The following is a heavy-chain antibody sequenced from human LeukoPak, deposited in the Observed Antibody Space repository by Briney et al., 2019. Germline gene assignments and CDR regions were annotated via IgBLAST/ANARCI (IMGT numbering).Heavy chain of an antibody. J-gene: IGHJ4*02. CDR1: GFTFSSYA. CDR2: ISGSGGST. CDR3: AVLPGYSSGWYEVNY. Sequence: GGSLRLSCAASGFTFSSYAMSWVRQAPGEGLEWVSGISGSGGSTYYADSVKGRFTISRDNSRNTLYLQMNSPRAEDTAVYYCAVLPGYSSGWYEVNYWGQGTLVTVSS. V-gene: IGHV3-23*01. D-gene: IGHD6-13*01.